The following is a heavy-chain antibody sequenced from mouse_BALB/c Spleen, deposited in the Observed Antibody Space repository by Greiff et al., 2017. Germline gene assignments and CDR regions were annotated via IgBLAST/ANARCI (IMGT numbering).Heavy chain of an antibody. CDR1: GFTFSSYA. D-gene: IGHD2-10*02. V-gene: IGHV5-9-3*01. CDR3: ARGGYGNYGEGAMDY. J-gene: IGHJ4*01. CDR2: ISSGGSYT. Sequence: EVKLVESGGGLVKPGGSLKLSCAASGFTFSSYAMSWVRQTPEKRLEWVATISSGGSYTYYPDSVKGRFTISIDNAKNTLYLQMSSLRSEDTAMYYCARGGYGNYGEGAMDYWGQGTSVTVSS.